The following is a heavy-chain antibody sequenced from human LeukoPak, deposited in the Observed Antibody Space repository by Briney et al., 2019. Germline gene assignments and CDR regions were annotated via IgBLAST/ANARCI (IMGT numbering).Heavy chain of an antibody. V-gene: IGHV3-74*01. Sequence: GGSLRPSCTASGFTFSSYWMHWVRQAPGRGLEGVSRVNTDGSSTTYADFVKGRFTISRDNAKNTLYLQMNSLRVEDTAVYYCARGEDYGDPYWGQGTLVTVSS. CDR3: ARGEDYGDPY. D-gene: IGHD4-17*01. J-gene: IGHJ4*02. CDR1: GFTFSSYW. CDR2: VNTDGSST.